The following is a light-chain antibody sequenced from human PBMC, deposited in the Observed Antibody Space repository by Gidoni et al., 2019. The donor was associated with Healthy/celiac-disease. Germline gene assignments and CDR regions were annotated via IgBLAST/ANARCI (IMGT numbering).Light chain of an antibody. CDR1: SSNIGSNT. J-gene: IGLJ1*01. V-gene: IGLV1-44*01. CDR3: AAWDDSLNGYV. Sequence: HSVLTQPPSASGSPGQRVPISCSVSSSNIGSNTVNWYQQLPGTAPKLLIYSNNQRPSGVPDRFSGSKSGTSASLAISGLQSEDEADYYCAAWDDSLNGYVFGTGTKVTVL. CDR2: SNN.